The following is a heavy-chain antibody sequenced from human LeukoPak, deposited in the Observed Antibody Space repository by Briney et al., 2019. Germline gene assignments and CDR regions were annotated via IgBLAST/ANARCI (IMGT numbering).Heavy chain of an antibody. CDR2: FDSRGSK. D-gene: IGHD6-25*01. CDR1: VGLISIYY. Sequence: SETLSLTCTLSVGLISIYYWRCIPHPAGGGLEWIGRFDSRGSKNYNPSFKSRVTMSVDTSKNQFSLKVTSVTAADTAMYYCARGVYRLDYWGQGTLVTVSS. J-gene: IGHJ4*02. CDR3: ARGVYRLDY. V-gene: IGHV4-4*07.